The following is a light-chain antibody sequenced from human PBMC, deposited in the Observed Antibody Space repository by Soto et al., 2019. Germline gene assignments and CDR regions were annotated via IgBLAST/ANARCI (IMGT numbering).Light chain of an antibody. CDR3: QQSYSSPPT. Sequence: DIQMTQSPSSLSASVGDRVTITCQASQDISSYLNWYQQKPGKAPKLLIYDASNLETGVPSRFSGSGSGTDFTFTISSLQPEDFATYYCQQSYSSPPTFGQGTKVDIK. CDR2: DAS. V-gene: IGKV1-33*01. CDR1: QDISSY. J-gene: IGKJ1*01.